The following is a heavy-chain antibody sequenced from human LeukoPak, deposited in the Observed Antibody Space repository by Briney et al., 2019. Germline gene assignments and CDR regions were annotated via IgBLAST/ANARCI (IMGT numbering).Heavy chain of an antibody. V-gene: IGHV1-2*02. J-gene: IGHJ4*02. CDR1: GYTFTSYY. CDR2: INPSGGST. D-gene: IGHD3-16*02. CDR3: ARAEGRLVWENYRPYYFDY. Sequence: ASVKVSCKASGYTFTSYYMRWVRQAPGQGLEWMGIINPSGGSTNYAQKFQGRVTMTRDTSISTAYMELSRLRSDDTAVYYCARAEGRLVWENYRPYYFDYWGQGTPITVSS.